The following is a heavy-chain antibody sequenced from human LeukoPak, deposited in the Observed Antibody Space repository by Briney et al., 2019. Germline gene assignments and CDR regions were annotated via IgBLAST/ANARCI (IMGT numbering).Heavy chain of an antibody. D-gene: IGHD3-22*01. V-gene: IGHV3-23*01. CDR2: ISGSGGNT. CDR3: AKAYYDSSGIRYSDY. Sequence: GGSLRLSCAASGFTFSSYAMNWVRQAPGKGLEWVSAISGSGGNTYYADSVKGRFTISRDNSKNTLYLQMTSLRAEDTAVYYCAKAYYDSSGIRYSDYWGQGTLVTVSS. CDR1: GFTFSSYA. J-gene: IGHJ4*02.